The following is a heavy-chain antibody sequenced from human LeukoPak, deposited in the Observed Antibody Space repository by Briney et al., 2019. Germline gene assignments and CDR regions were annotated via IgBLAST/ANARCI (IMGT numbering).Heavy chain of an antibody. Sequence: SETLSLTCAVSGGSISSGGYSWSWIRQPPGKGLEWIGYIYHSGSTYYNPSLKSRVTISVDRSKNQFSLKLSSVTAADTAVYYCARGITGYCSGGSCYHQERGAQHKYYFDYWGQGTLVTVSS. V-gene: IGHV4-30-2*01. CDR2: IYHSGST. CDR3: ARGITGYCSGGSCYHQERGAQHKYYFDY. J-gene: IGHJ4*02. CDR1: GGSISSGGYS. D-gene: IGHD2-15*01.